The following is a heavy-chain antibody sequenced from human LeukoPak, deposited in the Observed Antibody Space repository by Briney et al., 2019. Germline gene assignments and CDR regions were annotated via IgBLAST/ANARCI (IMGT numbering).Heavy chain of an antibody. J-gene: IGHJ3*02. Sequence: GESLKISCKGSGYSFTNYWIGWVRQMPGKGLEWMGIIYPRVSDTRYSPSFEGQVTISADKSISTAYLQWSSLKASDAAMYYCARPKPGPFDIWGQGTMVTVSS. V-gene: IGHV5-51*01. CDR3: ARPKPGPFDI. CDR1: GYSFTNYW. D-gene: IGHD1-14*01. CDR2: IYPRVSDT.